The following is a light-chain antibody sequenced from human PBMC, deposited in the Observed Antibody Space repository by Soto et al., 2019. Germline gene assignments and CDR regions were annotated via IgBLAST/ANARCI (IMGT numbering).Light chain of an antibody. J-gene: IGLJ1*01. CDR2: DVS. Sequence: QSALTQPRSVSGSPGQSATISCTGTSSDVGGYNYVSWYQQHPGKAPKPMIYDVSERPSGVPDRFSGSKSGNTASLTISGLQAEDEADYYCCSYAGRYVFGTGTKLTVL. CDR1: SSDVGGYNY. V-gene: IGLV2-11*01. CDR3: CSYAGRYV.